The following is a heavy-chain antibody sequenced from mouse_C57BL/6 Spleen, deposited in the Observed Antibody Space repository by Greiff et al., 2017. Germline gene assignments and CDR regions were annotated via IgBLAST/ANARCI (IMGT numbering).Heavy chain of an antibody. CDR3: ARWGYGNLTMDY. J-gene: IGHJ4*01. CDR2: IYPSDSET. Sequence: QVQLQQPGAELVRPGSSVTLSCKASGYTFTSYWLHWVKQRPIQGLEWIGNIYPSDSETHYTQKFKDKATLTVDKSSSTAYMQLSRLTSEDSAVYYCARWGYGNLTMDYWGQGTSVTVSS. V-gene: IGHV1-52*01. D-gene: IGHD2-1*01. CDR1: GYTFTSYW.